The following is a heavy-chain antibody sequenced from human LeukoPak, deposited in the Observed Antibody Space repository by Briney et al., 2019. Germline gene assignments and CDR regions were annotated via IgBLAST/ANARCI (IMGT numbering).Heavy chain of an antibody. J-gene: IGHJ4*02. CDR1: GFTFSSYS. V-gene: IGHV3-21*01. CDR3: ARGRGIAVAFFDY. Sequence: GGSLRLSCAASGFTFSSYSTNWVRQAPGKGLEWVSSISSSSSYIYYADSVKGRFTISRDNAKNSLYLQMNSLRAEDTAVYYCARGRGIAVAFFDYWGQGTLVTVSS. CDR2: ISSSSSYI. D-gene: IGHD6-19*01.